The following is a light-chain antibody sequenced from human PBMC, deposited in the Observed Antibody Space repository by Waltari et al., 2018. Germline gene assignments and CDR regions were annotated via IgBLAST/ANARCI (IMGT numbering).Light chain of an antibody. J-gene: IGKJ5*01. CDR2: KAS. Sequence: DIQMTQSPSTLSASVGDRATITCRASQSISAWLAWYQQKPGKAPKLLIYKASSLESGVPSRFSGSGSGTEFTLTISSLQPDDFATYYCQPYNSYSIMFGQGTRLEIK. CDR1: QSISAW. CDR3: QPYNSYSIM. V-gene: IGKV1-5*03.